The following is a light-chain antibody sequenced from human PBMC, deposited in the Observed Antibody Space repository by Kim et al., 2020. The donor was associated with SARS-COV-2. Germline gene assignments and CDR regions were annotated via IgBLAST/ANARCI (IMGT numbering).Light chain of an antibody. CDR1: KLGDKF. J-gene: IGLJ2*01. V-gene: IGLV3-1*01. Sequence: PRQPATITCSGDKLGDKFAASYQQQPAQSPLLFISQPNKRPSGIPARCSGSNTGNTATLTTSGTQAMEEAAYYCQAWYTTTAPVFGGGTELTVL. CDR3: QAWYTTTAPV. CDR2: QPN.